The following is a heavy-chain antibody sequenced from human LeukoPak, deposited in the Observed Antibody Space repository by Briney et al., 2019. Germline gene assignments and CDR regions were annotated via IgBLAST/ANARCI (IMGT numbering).Heavy chain of an antibody. Sequence: GGSLRLSCAASGFTFSRYWMHWVRQVPGKGLEWVSYISSSGSTIYYADSVKGRFTISRDNAKNSLYLQMTSLRAEDTAVYYCARDCGGGSCYGPYDAFDIWGQGTMVTVSS. J-gene: IGHJ3*02. D-gene: IGHD2-15*01. CDR1: GFTFSRYW. V-gene: IGHV3-48*03. CDR3: ARDCGGGSCYGPYDAFDI. CDR2: ISSSGSTI.